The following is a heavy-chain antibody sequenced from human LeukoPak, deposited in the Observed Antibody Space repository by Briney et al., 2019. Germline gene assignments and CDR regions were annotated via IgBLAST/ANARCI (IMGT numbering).Heavy chain of an antibody. CDR2: ISWNSGSI. Sequence: GRSLRLSCAASGFSFDDFAMHWVRQPPGKGLEWVSGISWNSGSIGYADSVKGRFTISRDNAKNSLYLQMNSLRAEDTALYYCAKAVYGSGSYFDYWGQGTLVTVSS. V-gene: IGHV3-9*01. D-gene: IGHD3-10*01. CDR1: GFSFDDFA. CDR3: AKAVYGSGSYFDY. J-gene: IGHJ4*02.